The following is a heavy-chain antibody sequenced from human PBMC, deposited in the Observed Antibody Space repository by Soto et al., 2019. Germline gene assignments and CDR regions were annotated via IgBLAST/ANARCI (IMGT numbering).Heavy chain of an antibody. CDR3: ARGXIAVAGSPPEYFQH. CDR2: ISYDGSNK. V-gene: IGHV3-30*03. CDR1: GFTFSSYG. J-gene: IGHJ1*01. Sequence: GGSLRLSCAASGFTFSSYGMHWVRQAPGKGLEWVAVISYDGSNKYYADSVKGRFTISRDNSKNTLYLQMNSLRAEDTAVYYCARGXIAVAGSPPEYFQHWGQGTLVTVSS. D-gene: IGHD6-19*01.